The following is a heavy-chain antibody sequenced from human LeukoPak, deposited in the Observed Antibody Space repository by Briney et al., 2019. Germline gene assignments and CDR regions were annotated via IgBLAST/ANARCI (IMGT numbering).Heavy chain of an antibody. Sequence: PGGSLRLSCAASGFTFSSYAMHWVRQAPGKGLEWVAVISYDGSNKYYADSVKGRFTISRDNSKNTLYLQMNSLRAEDTAVYYCARDIEGPLCYWAQGTLVTVSS. CDR3: ARDIEGPLCY. CDR2: ISYDGSNK. D-gene: IGHD1-26*01. CDR1: GFTFSSYA. V-gene: IGHV3-30-3*01. J-gene: IGHJ4*02.